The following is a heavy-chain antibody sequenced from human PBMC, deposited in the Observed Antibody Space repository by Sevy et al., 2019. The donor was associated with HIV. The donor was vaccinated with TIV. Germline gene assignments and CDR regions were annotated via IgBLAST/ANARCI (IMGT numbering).Heavy chain of an antibody. D-gene: IGHD5-18*01. J-gene: IGHJ3*02. CDR3: ARGWIQLWTPDAFDI. CDR1: GFTFSDYY. Sequence: GGSLRLSCAASGFTFSDYYMSWIRQAPGKGLEWVSYISSSGSTIYYADSVKGRFTISRDNANNSLYLQMNSLRAEDTAVYYCARGWIQLWTPDAFDIWGQGTMVTVSS. V-gene: IGHV3-11*01. CDR2: ISSSGSTI.